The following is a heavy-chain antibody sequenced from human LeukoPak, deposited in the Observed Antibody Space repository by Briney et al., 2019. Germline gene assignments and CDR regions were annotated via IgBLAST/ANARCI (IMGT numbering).Heavy chain of an antibody. D-gene: IGHD3-3*01. CDR3: ARGHVWRGYYASAEYFQH. J-gene: IGHJ1*01. CDR2: INHSGST. V-gene: IGHV4-34*01. Sequence: PSETLSLTCAVYGGSFSGYYWSWIRQPPGKGLERIGEINHSGSTNYNPSLKSRVTISVDTSKNQFSLKLSSVTAADTAVYYCARGHVWRGYYASAEYFQHWGQGTLVTVSS. CDR1: GGSFSGYY.